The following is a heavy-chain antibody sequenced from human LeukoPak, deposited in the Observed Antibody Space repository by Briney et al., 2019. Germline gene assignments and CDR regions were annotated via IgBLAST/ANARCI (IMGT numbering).Heavy chain of an antibody. CDR3: ARDAYYDFWSARKGFDY. J-gene: IGHJ4*02. D-gene: IGHD3-3*01. V-gene: IGHV3-48*01. Sequence: PGGSLRLSCAASGFTFSSYSMNWVRQAPGKGLEWVSYISSSSTIIYYADSVKGRFTISRDNAKNSLYLQMNSLRAEDTAVYYCARDAYYDFWSARKGFDYWGQGTLVTVSS. CDR2: ISSSSTII. CDR1: GFTFSSYS.